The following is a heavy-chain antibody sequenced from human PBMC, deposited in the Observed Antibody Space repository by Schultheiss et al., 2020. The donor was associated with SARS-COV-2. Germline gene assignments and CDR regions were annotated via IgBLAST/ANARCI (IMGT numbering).Heavy chain of an antibody. V-gene: IGHV4-59*12. CDR3: ARRPITMVRGVMYWFDP. D-gene: IGHD3-10*01. CDR1: GGSISSYY. Sequence: SETLSLTCTVSGGSISSYYWSWIRQPPGKGLEWIGYIYYSGSTYYNPSLKSRVTISVDTSKNQFSLKLSSVTAADTAVYYCARRPITMVRGVMYWFDPWGQGTLVTVSS. J-gene: IGHJ5*02. CDR2: IYYSGST.